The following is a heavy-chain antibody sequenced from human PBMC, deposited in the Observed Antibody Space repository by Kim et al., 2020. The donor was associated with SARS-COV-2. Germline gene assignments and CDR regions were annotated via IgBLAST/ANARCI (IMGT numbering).Heavy chain of an antibody. CDR3: ARDYRYDSSGYPPFDI. D-gene: IGHD3-22*01. Sequence: VKARLPTTRDNSKNTLYLQMNSLRAEDTAVYYCARDYRYDSSGYPPFDIWGQGTMVTVSS. J-gene: IGHJ3*02. V-gene: IGHV3-30*01.